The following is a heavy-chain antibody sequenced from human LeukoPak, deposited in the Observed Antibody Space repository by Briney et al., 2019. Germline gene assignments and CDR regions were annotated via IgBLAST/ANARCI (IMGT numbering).Heavy chain of an antibody. CDR3: ARRLPYYGSGSYLDY. V-gene: IGHV4-34*01. Sequence: PSETLSLTCAVYGGSFSGYYWGWIRQPPGKGLEWIGEINHSGSTNYNPSLKSRVTISVDTSKNQFSLKLSSVTAADTAVYYCARRLPYYGSGSYLDYWGQGTLVTVSS. CDR1: GGSFSGYY. CDR2: INHSGST. D-gene: IGHD3-10*01. J-gene: IGHJ4*02.